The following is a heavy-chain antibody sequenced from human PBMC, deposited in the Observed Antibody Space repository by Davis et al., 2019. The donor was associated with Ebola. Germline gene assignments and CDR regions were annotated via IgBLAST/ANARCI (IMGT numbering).Heavy chain of an antibody. D-gene: IGHD2-8*01. CDR2: INHSGST. Sequence: SETLSLTCAVYGGSFSGYYWSWIRQPPGKGLEWIGEINHSGSTNYNPSLKSRVTISVDTSKNQFSLKLSSVTAADTAVYYCARQVYWRPYFDYWGQGTLVTVSS. CDR1: GGSFSGYY. CDR3: ARQVYWRPYFDY. J-gene: IGHJ4*02. V-gene: IGHV4-34*01.